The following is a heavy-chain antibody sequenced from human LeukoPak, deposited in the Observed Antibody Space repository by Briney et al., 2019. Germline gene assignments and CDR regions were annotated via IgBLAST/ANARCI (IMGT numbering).Heavy chain of an antibody. CDR1: GGSISSYY. CDR3: AREYSSSWYYFEY. Sequence: PSETLSLTCTVSGGSISSYYWSWIRQPPGKGLEWIGYIYYSGSTNYNPSLKSRVTISVDTSKNQFSLKLSSVTAADTAVYPCAREYSSSWYYFEYWGQGTLVTVSS. D-gene: IGHD6-13*01. CDR2: IYYSGST. V-gene: IGHV4-59*01. J-gene: IGHJ4*02.